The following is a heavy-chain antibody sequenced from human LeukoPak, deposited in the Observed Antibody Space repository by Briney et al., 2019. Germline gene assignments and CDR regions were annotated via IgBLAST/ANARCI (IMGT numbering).Heavy chain of an antibody. V-gene: IGHV1-8*01. J-gene: IGHJ4*02. Sequence: ASVKVSCKASGYTFTSYDINWVRQATGQGLEWMGWMNPNSGNTGYAQKFQGRVTMTRNTSISTAYMELSSLRSEDTAVYYCARATPLDTAPDYWGQGTLVAVSS. CDR2: MNPNSGNT. CDR1: GYTFTSYD. CDR3: ARATPLDTAPDY. D-gene: IGHD5-18*01.